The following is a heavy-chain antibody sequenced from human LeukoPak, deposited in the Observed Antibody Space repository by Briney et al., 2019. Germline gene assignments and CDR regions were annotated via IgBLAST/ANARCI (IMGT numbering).Heavy chain of an antibody. CDR2: ISAYNGNT. CDR3: ARSPIQLWPPEYYYYYYYMDV. V-gene: IGHV1-18*01. CDR1: GYTFTSYG. D-gene: IGHD5-18*01. Sequence: GSVKVSCKASGYTFTSYGISWVRQAPGQGLEWMGWISAYNGNTNYAQKLQGRVTMTTDTSTSTAYMELRSLRSDDTAVYYCARSPIQLWPPEYYYYYYYMDVWGKGTTVTISS. J-gene: IGHJ6*03.